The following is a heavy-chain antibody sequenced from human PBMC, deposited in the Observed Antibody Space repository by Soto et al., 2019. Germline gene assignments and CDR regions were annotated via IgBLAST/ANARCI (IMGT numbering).Heavy chain of an antibody. CDR2: IKSKNEGETT. J-gene: IGHJ5*02. CDR1: GFTFSNVW. D-gene: IGHD3-9*01. V-gene: IGHV3-15*01. CDR3: ITGLLRYCDWLLSNPWNRFDP. Sequence: GGSLRLSCAASGFTFSNVWMSWVRQAPGEGLEWVSRIKSKNEGETTNYAAAVKGRIAISRGESKNTLYMQMNSLKTEVTAVYYCITGLLRYCDWLLSNPWNRFDPWGQGTLVTVSS.